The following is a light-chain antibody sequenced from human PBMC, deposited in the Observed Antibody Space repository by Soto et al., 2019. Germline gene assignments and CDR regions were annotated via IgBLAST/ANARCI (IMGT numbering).Light chain of an antibody. J-gene: IGLJ2*01. CDR3: CSYAGSYTLV. CDR2: DVN. CDR1: SSDVGTYNY. V-gene: IGLV2-11*01. Sequence: QSALTQPRSVSGSPGQSVTISCTGTSSDVGTYNYVSWYQQHPGKAPKLMIYDVNYRPSGVTDRVSGSKSGNTASLTISGLQAEDEADYYCCSYAGSYTLVFGGGTKLTVL.